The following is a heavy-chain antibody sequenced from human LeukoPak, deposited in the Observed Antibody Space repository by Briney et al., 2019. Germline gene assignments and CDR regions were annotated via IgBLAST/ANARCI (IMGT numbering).Heavy chain of an antibody. CDR1: GGSIISYY. J-gene: IGHJ4*02. V-gene: IGHV4-59*01. CDR2: IYYSGST. CDR3: ARLYCGGDCFDY. Sequence: SETLSLTCTVSGGSIISYYWSWIRQPPGKGLEWIGYIYYSGSTNHNPSLQSRVTISVDTSKNQFSLKLSSVTAADTAVYYCARLYCGGDCFDYWGQGTLVTVSS. D-gene: IGHD2-21*01.